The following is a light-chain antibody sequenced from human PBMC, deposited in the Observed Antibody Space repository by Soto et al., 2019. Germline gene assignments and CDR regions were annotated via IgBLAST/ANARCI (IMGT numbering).Light chain of an antibody. Sequence: DIQMTQSPLTLSASVGDRVTITCRASQTISRWLAWYKQKPGKAPKLLIYRASSLESGVPSRFSGSGSGTEFTLTISSLQSDDSATYYCQQYQSCTFGQGTKVEIK. V-gene: IGKV1-5*03. CDR2: RAS. CDR3: QQYQSCT. CDR1: QTISRW. J-gene: IGKJ1*01.